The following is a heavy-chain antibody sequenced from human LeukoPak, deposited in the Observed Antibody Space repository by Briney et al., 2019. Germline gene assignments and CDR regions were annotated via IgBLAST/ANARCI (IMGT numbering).Heavy chain of an antibody. CDR3: ARGTTKGATGYYYYGMDV. V-gene: IGHV1-46*01. CDR1: GYTFTSYY. CDR2: INLSGGST. D-gene: IGHD5-12*01. J-gene: IGHJ6*02. Sequence: GAAVKVSCKASGYTFTSYYMHWVRQAPGQGLEWMGIINLSGGSTSYAQKFQGRVTMTRDTSTSTVFMEMSSLRSEDTAVYYCARGTTKGATGYYYYGMDVWGQGTTVTVSS.